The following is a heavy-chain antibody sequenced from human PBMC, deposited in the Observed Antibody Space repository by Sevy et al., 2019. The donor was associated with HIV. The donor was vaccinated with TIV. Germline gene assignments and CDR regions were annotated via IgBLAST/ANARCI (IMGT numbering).Heavy chain of an antibody. J-gene: IGHJ6*03. V-gene: IGHV3-49*04. CDR1: GFTFGDYA. D-gene: IGHD3-3*01. Sequence: GGSLRLSCTASGFTFGDYAMSWVRQAPGKGLEWVGFIRSKAYGGPTENDASVKGRFTITRNESKSIAKLQMNSLKTEDTAVDYGTKAGYDFWSGYYTVNYYYYYFMDVWGKGTTVTVSS. CDR3: TKAGYDFWSGYYTVNYYYYYFMDV. CDR2: IRSKAYGGPT.